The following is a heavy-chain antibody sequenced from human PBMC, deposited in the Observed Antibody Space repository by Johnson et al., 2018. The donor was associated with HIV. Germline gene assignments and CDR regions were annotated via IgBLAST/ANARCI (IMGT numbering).Heavy chain of an antibody. J-gene: IGHJ3*01. V-gene: IGHV3-74*03. Sequence: VQLVESGGGLVQPGGSLKLSCAASGFTFSGSAMHWVRQAPGKGLMWVSRINDAGTSTQYADSVKGRFTISRDNAKNMVYLQMNSLRAEDTAVYYCARDFVPSWVDAFNVWGQGTTVTVSS. CDR2: INDAGTST. CDR3: ARDFVPSWVDAFNV. D-gene: IGHD6-6*01. CDR1: GFTFSGSA.